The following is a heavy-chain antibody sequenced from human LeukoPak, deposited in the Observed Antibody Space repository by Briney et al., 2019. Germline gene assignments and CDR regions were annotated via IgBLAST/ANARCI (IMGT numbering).Heavy chain of an antibody. J-gene: IGHJ1*01. Sequence: TGGPLSLSCAASGFTFSSYAMHWVRQAPGKGLGWVAVISYDGSNKYYADSVKGRFTISRDNSKNTLYLQMNSLRAEDTAVYYCARDGPGDSGWYPSGAEYFQHWGQGTLVTVSS. CDR1: GFTFSSYA. CDR2: ISYDGSNK. CDR3: ARDGPGDSGWYPSGAEYFQH. D-gene: IGHD6-19*01. V-gene: IGHV3-30-3*01.